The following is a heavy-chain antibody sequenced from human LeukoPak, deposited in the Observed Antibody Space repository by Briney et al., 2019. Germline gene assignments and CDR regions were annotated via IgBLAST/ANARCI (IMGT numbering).Heavy chain of an antibody. D-gene: IGHD5-24*01. CDR3: AKDIQLSA. J-gene: IGHJ3*01. V-gene: IGHV3-23*01. Sequence: PGGSLRLSCAASGFTFSTYIMNWVRQAPGKGLEWVSGISGGGGSTYYVASVKGRFTISRDNSKDTLYLQMSSLRAEDTAVYYCAKDIQLSAWGLGTMVTVSS. CDR2: ISGGGGST. CDR1: GFTFSTYI.